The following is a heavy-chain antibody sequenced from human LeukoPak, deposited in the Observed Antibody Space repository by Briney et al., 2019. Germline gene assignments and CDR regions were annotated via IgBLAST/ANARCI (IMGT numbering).Heavy chain of an antibody. V-gene: IGHV3-23*01. CDR3: GSSWNPRAEYFQH. D-gene: IGHD6-13*01. CDR2: ISGSGGST. CDR1: GFTFSSYA. J-gene: IGHJ1*01. Sequence: GGSLRLSCAASGFTFSSYAMSWVRQAPGKGLEWVSAISGSGGSTYYADSVKGRFTISRDNPKNTLYLQMNSLRAEDTAVYYCGSSWNPRAEYFQHWGQGTLVTVSS.